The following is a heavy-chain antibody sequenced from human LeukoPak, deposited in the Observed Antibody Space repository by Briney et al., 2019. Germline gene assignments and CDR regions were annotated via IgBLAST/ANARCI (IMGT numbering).Heavy chain of an antibody. CDR1: GYSFTTYW. D-gene: IGHD2-2*01. Sequence: GESLKISCRGSGYSFTTYWIGWVRQMPGKGLEWMGIIYPGDPDTRYSPSSQGQVTMSADKSINTAYPQWSSLKASDTAMYYCARRQGCSSTSCPPDSWGQGTLVTVSS. CDR3: ARRQGCSSTSCPPDS. CDR2: IYPGDPDT. V-gene: IGHV5-51*01. J-gene: IGHJ4*02.